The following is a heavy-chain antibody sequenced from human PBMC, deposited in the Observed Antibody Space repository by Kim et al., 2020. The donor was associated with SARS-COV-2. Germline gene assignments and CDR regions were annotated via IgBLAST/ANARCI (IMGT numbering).Heavy chain of an antibody. V-gene: IGHV3-30*18. CDR1: GFTFSNYA. CDR2: ISYDESNK. Sequence: GGSLRLSCAASGFTFSNYAMHWVRQAPGKGLEWVAVISYDESNKDYADSVKGRFTISRDNSKNTLFLQVNSLRAEDTAVYYCAKYPHILSTVTRGFQYWGQGTLVTGSS. D-gene: IGHD4-17*01. CDR3: AKYPHILSTVTRGFQY. J-gene: IGHJ4*02.